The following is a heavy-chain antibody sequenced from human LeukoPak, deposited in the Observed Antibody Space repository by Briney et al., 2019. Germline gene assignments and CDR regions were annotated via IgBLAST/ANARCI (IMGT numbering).Heavy chain of an antibody. CDR1: GGSFSGYY. J-gene: IGHJ6*03. V-gene: IGHV4-34*01. CDR2: INHSGST. CDR3: ARGPYYDSSGYTYYYYYYMDV. Sequence: SETLSLTCAVYGGSFSGYYWSWIRQPPGKGLEWIGEINHSGSTNYNPSLKSRVTISVDTSKNQFSLKLSSATAADTAVYYCARGPYYDSSGYTYYYYYYMDVWGKGTTVTVSS. D-gene: IGHD3-22*01.